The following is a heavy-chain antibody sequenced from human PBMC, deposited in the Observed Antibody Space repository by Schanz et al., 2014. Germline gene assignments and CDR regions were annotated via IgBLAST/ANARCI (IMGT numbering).Heavy chain of an antibody. CDR1: GFTFSSYG. Sequence: PGGSLRLSCAASGFTFSSYGMHWVRQAPGKGLEWVAIIWYDGSNKYYADSVKGRFTISRDNSKSILYLQMNSLRAEDTAVYYCAKAGSGWSTAGYYYWGQGTLXAVSS. CDR3: AKAGSGWSTAGYYY. D-gene: IGHD6-19*01. CDR2: IWYDGSNK. V-gene: IGHV3-33*06. J-gene: IGHJ4*02.